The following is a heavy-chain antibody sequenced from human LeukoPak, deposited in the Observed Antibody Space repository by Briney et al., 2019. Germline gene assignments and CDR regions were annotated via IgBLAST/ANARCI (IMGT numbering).Heavy chain of an antibody. D-gene: IGHD3-16*01. CDR3: ANIPNSFGPDY. Sequence: PGGALRPSRGAAGFNFSSYGMDWGRQGPGRGVEWVVFVQKDGSYKKYADSVKGRFTISRDNSKNTLYLQMNSLRVEDTAVYYCANIPNSFGPDYWCQGSLVTVSS. CDR1: GFNFSSYG. CDR2: VQKDGSYK. J-gene: IGHJ4*02. V-gene: IGHV3-30*02.